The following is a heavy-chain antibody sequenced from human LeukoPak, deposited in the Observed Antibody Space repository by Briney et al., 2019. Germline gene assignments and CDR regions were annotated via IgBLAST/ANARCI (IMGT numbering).Heavy chain of an antibody. CDR3: ARGVASYAFDI. V-gene: IGHV4-59*01. CDR1: GGSISSYY. D-gene: IGHD3-3*01. Sequence: SETLSLTCTVSGGSISSYYWSWIRQPPGKGPEWIGYIYYSGSANYNPSLKSRVTISVDTSKNQFSLKLSSVTAADTAVYYCARGVASYAFDIWGQGTMVTVSS. J-gene: IGHJ3*02. CDR2: IYYSGSA.